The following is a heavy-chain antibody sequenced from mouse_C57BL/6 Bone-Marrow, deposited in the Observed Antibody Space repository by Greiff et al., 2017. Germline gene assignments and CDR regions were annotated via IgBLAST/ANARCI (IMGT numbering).Heavy chain of an antibody. J-gene: IGHJ2*01. CDR3: ASYGYDDA. D-gene: IGHD2-2*01. Sequence: VQLKESGPGLVKPSQSLSLTCSVTGYSITSGYYWNWIRQFPGNKLEWMGYISYDGSNNYNPSLKNRISITRDTSKNQFFLKLNSVTTEDTATYYCASYGYDDAWGQGTTLTVSS. CDR2: ISYDGSN. CDR1: GYSITSGYY. V-gene: IGHV3-6*01.